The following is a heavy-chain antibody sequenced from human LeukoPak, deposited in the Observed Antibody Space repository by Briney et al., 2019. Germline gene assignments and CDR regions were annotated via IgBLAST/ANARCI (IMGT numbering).Heavy chain of an antibody. CDR2: IYYSGGT. Sequence: SETLSLTCTVSGGSISSYYWSWIRQPPGKGLEWIGYIYYSGGTNYNPSLKSRVTISVDTSKNQFSLKLSSVTAADTAVYYCARVVTWSGYYDGGWFDPWGQGTLVTVSS. V-gene: IGHV4-59*12. CDR1: GGSISSYY. D-gene: IGHD3-3*01. CDR3: ARVVTWSGYYDGGWFDP. J-gene: IGHJ5*02.